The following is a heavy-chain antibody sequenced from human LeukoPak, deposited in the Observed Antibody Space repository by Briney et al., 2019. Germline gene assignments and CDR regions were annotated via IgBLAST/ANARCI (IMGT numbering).Heavy chain of an antibody. V-gene: IGHV1-3*01. CDR2: INAGNGNT. CDR3: ASSIIGNYLLRYYYGMDV. D-gene: IGHD2-15*01. CDR1: GYTFTSYA. Sequence: GASVKVSCTASGYTFTSYAMHWVRQAPGQRLKWMGWINAGNGNTKYSQKFQGRVTITRDTSASTAYMELSSLRSEDTAVYYCASSIIGNYLLRYYYGMDVWGQGTTVTVSS. J-gene: IGHJ6*02.